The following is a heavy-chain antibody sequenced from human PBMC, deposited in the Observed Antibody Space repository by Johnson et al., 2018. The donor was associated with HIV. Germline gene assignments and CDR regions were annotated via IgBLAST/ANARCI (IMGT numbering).Heavy chain of an antibody. CDR3: ARYIAAAGFSDAFDI. Sequence: VQLVESGGGLVQPGRSLRLSCAASGFTFDAYAMHWVRQAPGKGLEWVSGIRWNSGSIGYADSVKGRFTISRDNAKNSLYLQMNSLRAEDTAVYYCARYIAAAGFSDAFDIWGQGTMVTVSS. V-gene: IGHV3-9*01. CDR2: IRWNSGSI. CDR1: GFTFDAYA. J-gene: IGHJ3*02. D-gene: IGHD6-13*01.